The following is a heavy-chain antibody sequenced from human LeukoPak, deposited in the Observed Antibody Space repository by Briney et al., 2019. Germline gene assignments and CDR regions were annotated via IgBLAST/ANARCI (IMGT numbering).Heavy chain of an antibody. Sequence: GGSLRLSCAASGFTFSSYWMPWVRQAPGKGLVWVSRINTDGSSTSYADSVKGRFTISRDNAKNTLYLQMNSLRAEDTAVYYCARAALSSYSSSWYGGFDPWGQGTLVTVSS. D-gene: IGHD6-13*01. V-gene: IGHV3-74*01. CDR1: GFTFSSYW. J-gene: IGHJ5*02. CDR3: ARAALSSYSSSWYGGFDP. CDR2: INTDGSST.